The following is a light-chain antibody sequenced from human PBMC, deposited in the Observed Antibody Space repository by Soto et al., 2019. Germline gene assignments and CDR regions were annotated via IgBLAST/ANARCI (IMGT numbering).Light chain of an antibody. Sequence: DIVLTQSPGTLSLSPGERATLSCRASQHVTSNFLAWYQQKPGQAPTLLIYDASNRATGIPARFSGSGSGTDFTLTISSLEPEDFAVYYCQQRSNWPPTFGQGTRLEIK. J-gene: IGKJ5*01. CDR2: DAS. CDR1: QHVTSN. V-gene: IGKV3-11*01. CDR3: QQRSNWPPT.